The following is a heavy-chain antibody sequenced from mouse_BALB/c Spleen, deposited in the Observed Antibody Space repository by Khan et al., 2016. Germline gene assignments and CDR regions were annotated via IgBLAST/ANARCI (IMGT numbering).Heavy chain of an antibody. CDR2: IAPGSGRT. D-gene: IGHD3-3*01. CDR1: GYTFTSYW. J-gene: IGHJ4*01. Sequence: DLVKPGASVKLSCKASGYTFTSYWINWIKQRPGQGLEWIGRIAPGSGRTYYNEMFKGKATLTVDTYSSTAYIHLSSLSSEESAVDLCSREETGPVMDYWGQGTSVTVSS. V-gene: IGHV1S41*01. CDR3: SREETGPVMDY.